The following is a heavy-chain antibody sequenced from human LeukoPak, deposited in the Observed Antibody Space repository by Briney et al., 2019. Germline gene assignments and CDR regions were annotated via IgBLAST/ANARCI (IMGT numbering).Heavy chain of an antibody. J-gene: IGHJ4*02. Sequence: RASVKVSCKASGYTFTGYYMHWVRQAPGQGLEWMGWINPNSGNTGYAQKFQGRVTITRNTSISTAYMELSSLRSEDTAVYYCARGYCTNGVCYRVLDYWGQGTLVTVSS. V-gene: IGHV1-8*03. CDR1: GYTFTGYY. CDR3: ARGYCTNGVCYRVLDY. D-gene: IGHD2-8*01. CDR2: INPNSGNT.